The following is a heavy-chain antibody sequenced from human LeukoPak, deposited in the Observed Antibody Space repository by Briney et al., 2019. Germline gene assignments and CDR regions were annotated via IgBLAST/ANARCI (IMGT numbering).Heavy chain of an antibody. D-gene: IGHD6-19*01. CDR1: GFTFSSYG. Sequence: GGSLRLSCAASGFTFSSYGMHWVRQAPGKGLEWVAFIRYDGSNKYYADSVKGRFTISRDNSKNTLYLQMNSLRAEDTAVYYCAKLDSSGWSYDAFDIWGQGTMVTVSS. V-gene: IGHV3-30*02. CDR2: IRYDGSNK. CDR3: AKLDSSGWSYDAFDI. J-gene: IGHJ3*02.